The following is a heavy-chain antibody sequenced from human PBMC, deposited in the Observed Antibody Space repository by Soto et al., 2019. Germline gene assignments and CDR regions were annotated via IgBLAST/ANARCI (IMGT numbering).Heavy chain of an antibody. CDR2: ISSGSGTI. Sequence: GGSLRLSCAASGFTFSSYSMNWVRQAPGKGLEWVSYISSGSGTIYYADSVKGRFTISRDNAKNSLYLQMNSLRAEDTAEYYCARVGYCSSTSCEGVLKFWGQGTMVTVSS. CDR1: GFTFSSYS. D-gene: IGHD2-2*01. CDR3: ARVGYCSSTSCEGVLKF. J-gene: IGHJ3*01. V-gene: IGHV3-48*01.